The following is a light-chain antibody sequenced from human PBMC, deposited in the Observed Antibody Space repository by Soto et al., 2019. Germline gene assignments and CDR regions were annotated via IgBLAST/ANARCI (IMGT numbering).Light chain of an antibody. CDR2: RAS. V-gene: IGKV1-5*03. CDR3: QEYNSQRYS. Sequence: DIQMTQSPSSLSASVGDRVTISCRASQTVSTWLAWYQQKPGKAPNLLIYRASTLENGVPSRFTVSGSGTEFTLVINGLQPEYFATYYCQEYNSQRYSFGQGTKLEIK. CDR1: QTVSTW. J-gene: IGKJ2*01.